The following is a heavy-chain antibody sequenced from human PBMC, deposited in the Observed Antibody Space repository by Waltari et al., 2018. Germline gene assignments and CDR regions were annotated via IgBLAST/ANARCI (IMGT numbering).Heavy chain of an antibody. CDR3: ATASRSHDAFDI. V-gene: IGHV1-69*13. Sequence: QVQLVQSGAAVKKPGSSVKVSCKASGGTFSSYAISWVRQAPGQGLEWMGGYIPIFGTANYAQKFKGRVTITADESTSTAYMELSSLRSEDTAVYYCATASRSHDAFDIWGQGTMVTVSS. CDR1: GGTFSSYA. CDR2: YIPIFGTA. J-gene: IGHJ3*02. D-gene: IGHD1-1*01.